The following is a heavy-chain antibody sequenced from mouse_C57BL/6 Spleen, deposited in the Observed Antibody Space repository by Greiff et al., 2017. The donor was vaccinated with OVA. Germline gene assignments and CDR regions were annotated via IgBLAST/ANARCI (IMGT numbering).Heavy chain of an antibody. J-gene: IGHJ3*01. CDR1: GYTFTSYW. Sequence: VQLQQPGAELVMPGASVKLSCKASGYTFTSYWMHWVKQRPGQGLEWIGEIDPSDSYTNYNQKFKGKSTLTVDKSSSTAYMQLSSLTSEDAAVYYGARSDGYWFAYWGQGTLVTVSA. V-gene: IGHV1-69*01. CDR2: IDPSDSYT. D-gene: IGHD2-3*01. CDR3: ARSDGYWFAY.